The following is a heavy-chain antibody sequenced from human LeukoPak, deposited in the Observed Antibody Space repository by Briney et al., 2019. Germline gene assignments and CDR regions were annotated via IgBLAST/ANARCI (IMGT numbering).Heavy chain of an antibody. CDR3: ARGNRIAATYYYYYYMDV. CDR1: GYTFTGYY. Sequence: ASVKVSCKASGYTFTGYYMHWVRQAPGQGLEWMGWINPNNGGTNYAQKFQGRVTMTRDTSISTAYMELSRLRSDDTAVYYCARGNRIAATYYYYYYMDVWGKGTTVTVSS. D-gene: IGHD6-25*01. V-gene: IGHV1-2*02. J-gene: IGHJ6*03. CDR2: INPNNGGT.